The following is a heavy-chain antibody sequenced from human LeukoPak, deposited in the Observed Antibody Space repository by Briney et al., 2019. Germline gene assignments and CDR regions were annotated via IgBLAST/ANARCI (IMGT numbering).Heavy chain of an antibody. CDR3: ARSYSSTWSNWFDP. Sequence: SETLSLTCTVSGGSISSYYWSWIRQPPGKGLEWIGYIFYSENTNYNPSLKSRVTISVDTPKNQFSLKLSSVAAADTAVYYCARSYSSTWSNWFDPWGQGTLVTVSS. J-gene: IGHJ5*02. CDR1: GGSISSYY. CDR2: IFYSENT. D-gene: IGHD6-13*01. V-gene: IGHV4-59*01.